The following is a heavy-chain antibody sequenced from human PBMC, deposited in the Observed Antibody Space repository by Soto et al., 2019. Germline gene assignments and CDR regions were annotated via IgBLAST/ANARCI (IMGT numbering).Heavy chain of an antibody. V-gene: IGHV4-34*01. CDR1: GASLSGYS. CDR3: ASRPPAYYYYRMAF. J-gene: IGHJ6*02. Sequence: SETLSFTCAVYGASLSGYSWTWTRQRPGKGLEWTGEINNSGNTNHNPSLKSRVTISVNTSKTQCSLKLSSVTAADTAVYFCASRPPAYYYYRMAFWGQGTSVPVSS. CDR2: INNSGNT.